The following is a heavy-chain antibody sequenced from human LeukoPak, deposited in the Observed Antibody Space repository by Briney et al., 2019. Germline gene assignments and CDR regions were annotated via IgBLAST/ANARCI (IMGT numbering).Heavy chain of an antibody. Sequence: GGSLRLSCAASGFIFISYEMNWVRQAPGKGLEWVSYISTSGSTIYYADSVKGRFTISRDNAKNSLYLQMNSLRAEDTAVYYCARGPGYSSGWYFFDYWGRGTLVTVSS. CDR2: ISTSGSTI. CDR1: GFIFISYE. CDR3: ARGPGYSSGWYFFDY. D-gene: IGHD6-13*01. J-gene: IGHJ4*02. V-gene: IGHV3-48*03.